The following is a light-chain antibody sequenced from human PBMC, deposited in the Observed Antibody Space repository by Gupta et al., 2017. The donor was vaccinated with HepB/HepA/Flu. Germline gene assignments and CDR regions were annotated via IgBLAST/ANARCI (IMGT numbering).Light chain of an antibody. CDR1: QGISSY. Sequence: AIRMTQSPSSFSASPGDRVTINCRASQGISSYLAWYQQKPGKAPKLLIYAASTVQSGVPSRFSGSGSGTDFTLTISCLQSEDFATDYCQQYYSYPPTFGGGTKVEIK. CDR2: AAS. CDR3: QQYYSYPPT. V-gene: IGKV1-8*01. J-gene: IGKJ4*01.